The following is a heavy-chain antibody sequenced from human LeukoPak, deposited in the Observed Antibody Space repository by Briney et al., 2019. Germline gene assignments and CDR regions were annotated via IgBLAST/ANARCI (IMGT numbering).Heavy chain of an antibody. Sequence: SETLSLTCTVSGGSISSSSYYRGWIRQPPGKGLEWIGSIYYSGSTYYNPSLKSRVTISVDTSKNQFSLKLSSVTAADTAVYYCARPPYDFWSGYYNWYFDLWGRGTLVTVSS. CDR1: GGSISSSSYY. CDR2: IYYSGST. CDR3: ARPPYDFWSGYYNWYFDL. J-gene: IGHJ2*01. D-gene: IGHD3-3*01. V-gene: IGHV4-39*01.